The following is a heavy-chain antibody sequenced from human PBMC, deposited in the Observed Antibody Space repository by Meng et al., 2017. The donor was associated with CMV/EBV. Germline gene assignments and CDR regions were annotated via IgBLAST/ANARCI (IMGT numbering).Heavy chain of an antibody. CDR2: ISSSGSTI. V-gene: IGHV3-48*03. CDR1: GFTFSSYE. D-gene: IGHD6-13*01. CDR3: AKDDSSSWWGAYYYYGMDV. Sequence: GESLKISCAASGFTFSSYEMNWVRQAPGKGLEWVSYISSSGSTIYYADSVKGRFTISRDNAKNSLYLQMNSLRAEDTAVYYCAKDDSSSWWGAYYYYGMDVWGQGTTVTVSS. J-gene: IGHJ6*02.